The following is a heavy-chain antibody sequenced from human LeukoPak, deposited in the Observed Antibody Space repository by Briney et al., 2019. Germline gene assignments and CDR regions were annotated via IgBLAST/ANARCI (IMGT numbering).Heavy chain of an antibody. D-gene: IGHD3-22*01. V-gene: IGHV3-43*02. J-gene: IGHJ4*02. Sequence: GGSLRLSCAASGFTFDDYAMHWVRQAPGKGLEWVSLISGDGGSTYYADSVKGRFTISRDNSKNSLYLQMNSLRTEDTALYYCAKDADSSGYFRVFDYWGQGTLVTVSS. CDR2: ISGDGGST. CDR3: AKDADSSGYFRVFDY. CDR1: GFTFDDYA.